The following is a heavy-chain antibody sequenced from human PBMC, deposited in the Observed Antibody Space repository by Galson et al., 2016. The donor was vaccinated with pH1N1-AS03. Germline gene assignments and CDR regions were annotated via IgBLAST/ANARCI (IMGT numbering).Heavy chain of an antibody. J-gene: IGHJ4*02. CDR3: ARRDKGHYDFWSSNYPFDY. CDR1: GYKFSNYM. Sequence: QSGAEVKKPGESLQISCQVSGYKFSNYMIAWVRQMPGQGLEWMGLIYPGDGDTRYSPSFQGQVTISANKSTSTAFLQWSSLKASDTAVYYCARRDKGHYDFWSSNYPFDYWGQGTVVTVSS. V-gene: IGHV5-51*03. D-gene: IGHD3-3*01. CDR2: IYPGDGDT.